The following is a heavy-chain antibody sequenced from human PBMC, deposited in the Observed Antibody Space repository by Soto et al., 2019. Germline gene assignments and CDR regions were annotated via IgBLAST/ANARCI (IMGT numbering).Heavy chain of an antibody. Sequence: EVQLVESGGGLVKPGGSLRLSCAASGFTFSSYSMNWVCQAPAKGLEWVSSISSSSSYIYYADSVKGRFTISRDHAKNSLYLQMNSLRAEDTAVYYCARDQVAGTQYFDLWGRGTLVTVSS. V-gene: IGHV3-21*01. J-gene: IGHJ2*01. D-gene: IGHD6-19*01. CDR2: ISSSSSYI. CDR3: ARDQVAGTQYFDL. CDR1: GFTFSSYS.